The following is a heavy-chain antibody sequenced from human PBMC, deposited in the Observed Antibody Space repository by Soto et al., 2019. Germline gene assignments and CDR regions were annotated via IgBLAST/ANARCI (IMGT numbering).Heavy chain of an antibody. V-gene: IGHV4-59*01. J-gene: IGHJ4*02. CDR2: IYYSGST. CDR1: GGSISSYY. CDR3: ARSVVVVAAKYYFDY. Sequence: SETLGVTCTFSGGSISSYYWSWIRQPQGKGLEWIGYIYYSGSTNYKRSLKSRVTISVDTSKNQFSLKLSSVTAADTAVYYCARSVVVVAAKYYFDYWGQGTMVTVSS. D-gene: IGHD2-15*01.